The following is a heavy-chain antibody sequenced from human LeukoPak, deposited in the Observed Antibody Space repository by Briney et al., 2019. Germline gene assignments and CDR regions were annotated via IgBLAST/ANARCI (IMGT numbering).Heavy chain of an antibody. CDR3: ARDSNYYDSSGRPPGYYYYYMDV. D-gene: IGHD3-22*01. CDR2: IYHSGST. J-gene: IGHJ6*03. V-gene: IGHV4-38-2*02. CDR1: GYSISSGYY. Sequence: SETLSLTCTVSGYSISSGYYWGWIRQPPGKGLEWIGSIYHSGSTYYNPSLKSRVTISVDTSKNQFSLKLSSVTAADTAVYYCARDSNYYDSSGRPPGYYYYYMDVWGKGTTVTVSS.